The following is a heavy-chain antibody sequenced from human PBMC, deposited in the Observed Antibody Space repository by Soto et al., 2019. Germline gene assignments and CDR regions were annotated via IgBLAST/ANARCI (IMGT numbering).Heavy chain of an antibody. D-gene: IGHD1-26*01. V-gene: IGHV4-30-2*03. CDR1: GGSISSGGYS. J-gene: IGHJ3*02. Sequence: SETLSLTCAVSGGSISSGGYSWSWIRQPPGKGLEWIGYIYHSGSTYYNPSLKSRVTISVDTSKKQFSLKMYSVTAADTAVYYCARHGGSHDAFDIWGQGRMVT. CDR3: ARHGGSHDAFDI. CDR2: IYHSGST.